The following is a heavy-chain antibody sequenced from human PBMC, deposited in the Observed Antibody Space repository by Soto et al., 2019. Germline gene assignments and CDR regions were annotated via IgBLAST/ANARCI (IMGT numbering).Heavy chain of an antibody. D-gene: IGHD5-18*01. V-gene: IGHV3-21*01. J-gene: IGHJ6*03. Sequence: GGSLRLSCAASGFTFSSYSMNWVRQAPGKGLGWVSSISSSSSYIYYADSVKGRFTISRDNAKNSLYLQMNSLRAEDTAVYYCARALSDVDTAMVPRNYYYYYYMDVWGKGTTVTVSS. CDR1: GFTFSSYS. CDR3: ARALSDVDTAMVPRNYYYYYYMDV. CDR2: ISSSSSYI.